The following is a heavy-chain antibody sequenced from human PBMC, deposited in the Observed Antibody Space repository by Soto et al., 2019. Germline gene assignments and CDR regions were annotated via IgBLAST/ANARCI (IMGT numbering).Heavy chain of an antibody. CDR2: INAGNGNT. CDR3: AREEPGYGTAFDI. Sequence: QVQLVQSGAEVKKPGASVKVSCKASGYTFTSYAMHWVRQAPGQRLEWMGWINAGNGNTKYSQKFQGRVTITRDTPASTAYMELSSLRSEDTAVYYCAREEPGYGTAFDIWGQGTMVTVSS. D-gene: IGHD5-18*01. CDR1: GYTFTSYA. V-gene: IGHV1-3*01. J-gene: IGHJ3*02.